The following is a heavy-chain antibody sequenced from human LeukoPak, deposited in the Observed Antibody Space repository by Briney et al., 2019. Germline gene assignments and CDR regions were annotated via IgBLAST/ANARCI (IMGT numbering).Heavy chain of an antibody. Sequence: GESLKISCKGSGYSFTSYWIGWVRQMPGKGLEWMGIIYPGDSDTRYSPSFQGQVTISADKSISTAYLQWSSLKASDTAMYYCARLVYYDYVWGSYPYYYYMDVWGKGTTVTVSS. D-gene: IGHD3-16*02. CDR1: GYSFTSYW. CDR3: ARLVYYDYVWGSYPYYYYMDV. CDR2: IYPGDSDT. J-gene: IGHJ6*03. V-gene: IGHV5-51*01.